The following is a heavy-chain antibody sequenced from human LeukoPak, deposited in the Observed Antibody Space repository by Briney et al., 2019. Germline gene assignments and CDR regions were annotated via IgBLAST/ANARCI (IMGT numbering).Heavy chain of an antibody. CDR3: ARDLVVRGVMGYYYYMDV. J-gene: IGHJ6*03. CDR2: IYYTGST. D-gene: IGHD3-10*01. Sequence: SETLSLTCNVSGGSISSSRYYWGWIRQSPGEGLEWIGSIYYTGSTNYNPSLKSRVTISVDTSKNQFSLKLSSVTAADTAVYYCARDLVVRGVMGYYYYMDVWGKGTTVTISS. CDR1: GGSISSSRYY. V-gene: IGHV4-39*07.